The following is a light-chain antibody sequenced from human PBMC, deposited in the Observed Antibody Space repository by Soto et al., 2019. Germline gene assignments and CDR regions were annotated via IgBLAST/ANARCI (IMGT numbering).Light chain of an antibody. CDR3: SSYASSSIL. V-gene: IGLV2-14*01. CDR2: EVN. Sequence: QSALTQPASVSGSPGQSITISCTGSSNEFVISRYVSWYRQHPGKAPQLIIFEVNHRPSGVSDRFSGSKSGNTASLTISGLQAEDEAHYYCSSYASSSILFGGGTKLTVL. J-gene: IGLJ2*01. CDR1: SNEFVISRY.